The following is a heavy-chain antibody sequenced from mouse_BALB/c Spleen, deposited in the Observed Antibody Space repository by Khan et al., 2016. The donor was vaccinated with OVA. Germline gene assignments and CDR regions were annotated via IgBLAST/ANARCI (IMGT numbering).Heavy chain of an antibody. CDR3: ARSPGSGVLFDY. J-gene: IGHJ2*01. CDR1: GYTFTSYW. CDR2: INPSTGYT. V-gene: IGHV1-7*01. Sequence: VQLQQSGAELAKPGASVKMSCKASGYTFTSYWMHWVKQRPGQGLEWIGYINPSTGYTEYNQKFKDKATLTADKSSSTAYMQLSSLTSEDSAVYYCARSPGSGVLFDYWGQGTTLTVSS. D-gene: IGHD3-1*01.